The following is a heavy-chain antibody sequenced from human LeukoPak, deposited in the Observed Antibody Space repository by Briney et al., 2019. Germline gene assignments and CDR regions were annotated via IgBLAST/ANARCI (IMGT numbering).Heavy chain of an antibody. CDR2: ISAYNGNT. CDR1: GYTFTSYG. Sequence: GASVKVSCKASGYTFTSYGISWVRQAPRQGLEWMGWISAYNGNTNYAQKLQGRVTMTTDTSTSTAYMELRSLRSDDTAVYYCARVNYGSGKTLADYWGQGTLVTVSS. D-gene: IGHD3-10*01. J-gene: IGHJ4*02. CDR3: ARVNYGSGKTLADY. V-gene: IGHV1-18*01.